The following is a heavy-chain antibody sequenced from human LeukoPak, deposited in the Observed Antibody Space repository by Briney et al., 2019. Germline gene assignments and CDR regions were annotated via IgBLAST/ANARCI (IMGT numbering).Heavy chain of an antibody. D-gene: IGHD6-13*01. V-gene: IGHV3-21*01. CDR1: GVSFSRNS. CDR2: ISTSSSYI. J-gene: IGHJ6*03. Sequence: GGSLRLSCAGSGVSFSRNSMNWVRQAPAKGLEWVSSISTSSSYIYYADSVKGRFAISRDNAKNSLYLQMNSLRAEDTAVYYCARGDAAAGTPSYYMDVWGKGTTVTISS. CDR3: ARGDAAAGTPSYYMDV.